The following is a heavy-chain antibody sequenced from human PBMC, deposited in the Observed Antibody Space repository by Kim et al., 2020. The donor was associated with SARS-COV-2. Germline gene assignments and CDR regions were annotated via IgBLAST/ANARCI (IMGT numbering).Heavy chain of an antibody. J-gene: IGHJ6*03. CDR3: ARDQYSGYPDPYYYYYMDV. V-gene: IGHV3-53*01. CDR1: GFTVSSNY. Sequence: GGSLRLSCAASGFTVSSNYMSWVRQAPGKGLEWVSVIYSGGSTYYADSVKGRFTISRDNSKNTLYLQMNSLRAEDTAVYYCARDQYSGYPDPYYYYYMDVWGKGTPVTVSS. CDR2: IYSGGST. D-gene: IGHD5-12*01.